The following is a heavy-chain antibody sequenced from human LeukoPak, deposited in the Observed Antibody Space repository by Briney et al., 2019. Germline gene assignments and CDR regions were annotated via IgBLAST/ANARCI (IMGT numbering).Heavy chain of an antibody. CDR1: GGPFTTYA. Sequence: SVKVSCKASGGPFTTYAISWVRQAPGQGLEWMGGINPIFGTPNYAQRFQGRVTITADKSTSTAYMELSSLRSEDTAVYYCARERAAGQWLVGDFDYWGQGTLVTVSS. D-gene: IGHD6-19*01. V-gene: IGHV1-69*06. CDR3: ARERAAGQWLVGDFDY. CDR2: INPIFGTP. J-gene: IGHJ4*02.